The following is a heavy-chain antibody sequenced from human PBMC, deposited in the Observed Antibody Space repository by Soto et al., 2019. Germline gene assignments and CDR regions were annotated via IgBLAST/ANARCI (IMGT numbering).Heavy chain of an antibody. Sequence: QVQMEQSGAEVTPPGASVNVSCKASGYTFTNYYIHWVRQTPGQGPEWIGVINPSRGLTTYSQRFQGRVSMTRDTSTTTVYMELSSLNSEDTAIYYCARDGVPIAGRSGYFDYWGPGTEVTVSS. D-gene: IGHD6-19*01. V-gene: IGHV1-46*01. J-gene: IGHJ4*02. CDR2: INPSRGLT. CDR1: GYTFTNYY. CDR3: ARDGVPIAGRSGYFDY.